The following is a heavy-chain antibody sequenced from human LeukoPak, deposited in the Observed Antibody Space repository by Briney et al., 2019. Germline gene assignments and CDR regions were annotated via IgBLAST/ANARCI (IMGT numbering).Heavy chain of an antibody. CDR3: ARDPYVDIVATIRGDY. D-gene: IGHD5-12*01. CDR1: GFTFSSYA. Sequence: GRSLRLSCAASGFTFSSYAMHWVRQAPGKGLEWVAVISYDGSNKYYADSVKGRFTISRDNSKNTLYLQMNSLRAEDTAVYYCARDPYVDIVATIRGDYWGQGTLSPSPQ. J-gene: IGHJ4*02. CDR2: ISYDGSNK. V-gene: IGHV3-30*04.